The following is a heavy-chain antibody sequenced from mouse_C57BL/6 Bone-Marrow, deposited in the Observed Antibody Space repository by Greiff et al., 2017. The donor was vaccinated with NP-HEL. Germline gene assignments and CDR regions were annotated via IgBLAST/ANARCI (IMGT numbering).Heavy chain of an antibody. D-gene: IGHD1-1*01. J-gene: IGHJ2*01. CDR2: ISGGGGNT. Sequence: EVQGVESGGGLVKPGGSLKLSCAASGFTFSSYTMSWVRQTPEKRLEWVATISGGGGNTYYPDSVKGRFTISRDNAKNTLYLQMSSLRSEDTALYYCARPIYYYGSSPFDYWGQGTTLTVSS. CDR1: GFTFSSYT. V-gene: IGHV5-9*01. CDR3: ARPIYYYGSSPFDY.